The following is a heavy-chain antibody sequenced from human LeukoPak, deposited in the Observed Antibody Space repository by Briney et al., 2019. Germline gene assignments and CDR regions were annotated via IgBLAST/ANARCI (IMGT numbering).Heavy chain of an antibody. V-gene: IGHV4-34*01. Sequence: PSETLSLTCAVYGGSFSGYYWSWIRQPPGKGLEWIGEINHSGSTNYNPSLKSRVTISVDTSKNQFSLKLSSVTAADTAVYYCARRGRVAGSFDYWGQGTLVTVSS. CDR3: ARRGRVAGSFDY. CDR1: GGSFSGYY. D-gene: IGHD6-19*01. CDR2: INHSGST. J-gene: IGHJ4*02.